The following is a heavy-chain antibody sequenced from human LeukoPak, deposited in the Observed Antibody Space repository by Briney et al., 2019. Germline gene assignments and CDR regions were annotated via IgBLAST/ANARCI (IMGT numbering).Heavy chain of an antibody. CDR3: ARGPSLGQAFDI. Sequence: SETLSLTCAVYGGSFSGYYWSWIRQPPGKGLEWIGEINHSGSTNYNPSLKSRVTISVDTSKNQFSLKLSSVTAADTAVYYCARGPSLGQAFDIWGQGTMVTVSS. CDR2: INHSGST. CDR1: GGSFSGYY. J-gene: IGHJ3*02. V-gene: IGHV4-34*01.